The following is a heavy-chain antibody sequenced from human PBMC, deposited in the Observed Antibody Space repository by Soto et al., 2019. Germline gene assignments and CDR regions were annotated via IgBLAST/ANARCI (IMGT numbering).Heavy chain of an antibody. D-gene: IGHD3-16*01. CDR3: ATRWGGGGAFDF. CDR1: GFTFYTYE. CDR2: ISSSGSTT. J-gene: IGHJ3*01. Sequence: EVQLVESGGGLVQPGGSLRLSCAASGFTFYTYEMNWVRQAPGKGLEWVSYISSSGSTTYYADSVKGRFTISRDNAKNSLYRQMNSLRAEDTAIYYCATRWGGGGAFDFWGQGTMVTVSS. V-gene: IGHV3-48*03.